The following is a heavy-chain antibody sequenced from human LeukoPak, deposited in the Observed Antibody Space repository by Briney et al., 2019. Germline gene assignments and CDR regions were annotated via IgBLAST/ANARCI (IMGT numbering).Heavy chain of an antibody. CDR2: MNPNSGNT. J-gene: IGHJ4*02. D-gene: IGHD6-13*01. V-gene: IGHV1-8*01. CDR1: GYTFTSYD. Sequence: ASVKVSCKASGYTFTSYDINWVRQATGRGLEWMGWMNPNSGNTGYAQKFQGRVTMTRNTSISTAYMELSSLRSDDTAVYYCARDAAREQQLQPFDYWGQGTLVTVSS. CDR3: ARDAAREQQLQPFDY.